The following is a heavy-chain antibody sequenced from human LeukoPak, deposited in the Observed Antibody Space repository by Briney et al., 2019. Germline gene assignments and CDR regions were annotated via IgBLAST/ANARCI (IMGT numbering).Heavy chain of an antibody. CDR3: AKVPYSSGWNVEFVWFDP. D-gene: IGHD6-19*01. CDR1: GFTFSSYA. J-gene: IGHJ5*02. Sequence: PGGSLRLSCAASGFTFSSYAMSWVRQAPGKGLEWVSAISGSGGSTYYADSVKGRFTISRDNSKNTLYLQMNSLRAEDTAVYYCAKVPYSSGWNVEFVWFDPWGQGTLVTVSS. V-gene: IGHV3-23*01. CDR2: ISGSGGST.